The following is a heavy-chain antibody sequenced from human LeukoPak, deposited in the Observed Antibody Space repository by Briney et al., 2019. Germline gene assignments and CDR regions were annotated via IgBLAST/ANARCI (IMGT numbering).Heavy chain of an antibody. Sequence: SGTLSLTCAVSGGSISSSNWWSWVRQPPGKGLEWIGEIYHSGSTNYNPSLKSRVTISVDTSKNQFSLKLSSVTAADTAVYYCARMVRGVIWFDPWGQGTLVTVSS. CDR2: IYHSGST. CDR3: ARMVRGVIWFDP. CDR1: GGSISSSNW. D-gene: IGHD3-10*01. V-gene: IGHV4-4*02. J-gene: IGHJ5*02.